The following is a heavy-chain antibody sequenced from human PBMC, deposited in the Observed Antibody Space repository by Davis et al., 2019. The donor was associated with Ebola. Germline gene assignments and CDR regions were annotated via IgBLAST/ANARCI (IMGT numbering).Heavy chain of an antibody. CDR1: GYTFTTYT. D-gene: IGHD6-13*01. V-gene: IGHV1-46*03. CDR3: ARGIVGDRSSWNDY. J-gene: IGHJ4*02. Sequence: ASVKVSCRASGYTFTTYTIHWVRQAPGQGLEWLGMINPSGGSTTYAQKVQGRVTMTRDTSTSTVYMALSSLRSEDTAVYYCARGIVGDRSSWNDYWGQGTLVTVSS. CDR2: INPSGGST.